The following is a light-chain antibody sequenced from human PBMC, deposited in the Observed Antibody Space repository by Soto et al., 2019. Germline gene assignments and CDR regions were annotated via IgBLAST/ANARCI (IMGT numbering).Light chain of an antibody. CDR1: SSDVGDYNY. CDR2: DVS. Sequence: QSALTQPASVSGSPGQSITISCTGTSSDVGDYNYVSWYQQHPGKVPKLMIYDVSNRPSGVSDRFSGSKSGNTASLTISGLQAEDEADYYYRSYTSRPSTRAFGGGTKLTVL. J-gene: IGLJ2*01. CDR3: RSYTSRPSTRA. V-gene: IGLV2-14*01.